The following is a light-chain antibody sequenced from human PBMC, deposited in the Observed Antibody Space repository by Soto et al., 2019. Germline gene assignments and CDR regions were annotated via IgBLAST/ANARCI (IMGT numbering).Light chain of an antibody. CDR1: QNISSY. J-gene: IGKJ4*01. CDR2: GAS. Sequence: IVLTQSPATLSLSPVKRATLSCMASQNISSYLIWYQQKPGQAPRLLIYGASSRAAGTPDRFSVSGSGTDLTLIISRLAPEDFAVYYCQQYGSSPLTFGGGTKVDI. CDR3: QQYGSSPLT. V-gene: IGKV3-20*01.